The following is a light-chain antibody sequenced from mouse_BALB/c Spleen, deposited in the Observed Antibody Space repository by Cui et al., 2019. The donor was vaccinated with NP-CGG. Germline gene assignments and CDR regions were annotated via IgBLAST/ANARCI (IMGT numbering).Light chain of an antibody. J-gene: IGLJ1*01. Sequence: QAFLIQESPPTTSPGETVTLTCRSSTGAVTTSNYANWVQEKPDHLFTGLIGGTNNRAPGVPARFSGSLIGDKAALTITGAQTEDEAIYFCALWYSNHWVFGGGTKLTVL. CDR2: GTN. CDR3: ALWYSNHWV. V-gene: IGLV1*01. CDR1: TGAVTTSNY.